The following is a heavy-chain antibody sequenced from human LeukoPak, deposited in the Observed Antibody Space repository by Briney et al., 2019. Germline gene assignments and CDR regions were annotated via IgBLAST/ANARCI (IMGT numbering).Heavy chain of an antibody. Sequence: SVKVSCKASGGTFSSYAISWVRQAPGQGLEWMGGIIPIFGTANYAQKFQGRVTITADESTSTAYMELSSLRSEGTAVYYCASWATYGSGSSTLDYWGQGTLVTVSS. CDR2: IIPIFGTA. J-gene: IGHJ4*02. D-gene: IGHD3-10*01. CDR1: GGTFSSYA. CDR3: ASWATYGSGSSTLDY. V-gene: IGHV1-69*01.